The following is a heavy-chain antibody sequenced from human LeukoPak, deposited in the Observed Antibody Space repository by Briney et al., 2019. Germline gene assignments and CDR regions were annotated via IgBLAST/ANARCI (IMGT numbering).Heavy chain of an antibody. D-gene: IGHD6-19*01. J-gene: IGHJ5*02. V-gene: IGHV3-23*01. Sequence: GGSLRLSCAASGFTFSRHHMSWVRQAPGKGLGWVSSISGSGDRTYYADSVKGRFTISRDNSKNTLYLQMNSLTAEDTALYFCGKDLNEAEAADWFDPRGQGTLVTVSS. CDR2: ISGSGDRT. CDR3: GKDLNEAEAADWFDP. CDR1: GFTFSRHH.